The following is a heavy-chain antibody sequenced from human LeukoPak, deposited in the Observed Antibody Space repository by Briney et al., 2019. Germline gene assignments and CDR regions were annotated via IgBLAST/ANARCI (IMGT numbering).Heavy chain of an antibody. CDR1: GFTFSSYA. V-gene: IGHV3-23*01. J-gene: IGHJ4*02. D-gene: IGHD3-3*02. Sequence: GGSLRLSCAASGFTFSSYAMSWVRQAPGKGLEWVSAISGSGGSTYYADSVKGRFTISRDNSKNTLYLQMNSLRAEDTAVYYCARDISSNLYFDYWGQGTLVTVSS. CDR2: ISGSGGST. CDR3: ARDISSNLYFDY.